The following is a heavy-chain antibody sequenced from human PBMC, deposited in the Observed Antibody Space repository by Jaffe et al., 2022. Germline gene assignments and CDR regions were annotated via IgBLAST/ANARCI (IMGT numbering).Heavy chain of an antibody. CDR2: IYHSGST. J-gene: IGHJ3*02. D-gene: IGHD3-22*01. V-gene: IGHV4-38-2*01. CDR3: ATALLIRTYYYDRGAFDI. CDR1: GYSISSGYY. Sequence: QVQLQESGPGLVKPSETLSLTCAVSGYSISSGYYWGWIRQPPGKGLEWIGSIYHSGSTYYNPSLKSRVTISVDTSKNQFSLKLSSVTAADTAVYYCATALLIRTYYYDRGAFDIWGQGTMVTVSS.